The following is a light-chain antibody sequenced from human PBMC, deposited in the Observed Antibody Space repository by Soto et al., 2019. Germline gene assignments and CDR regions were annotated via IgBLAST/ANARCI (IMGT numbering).Light chain of an antibody. CDR3: QQYIDWPPYT. J-gene: IGKJ2*01. V-gene: IGKV3-15*01. CDR2: GAS. Sequence: EIVMTQSPATLSVSPGERATLSCRASQSVSSNVAWYQQRPGQAPRLLIYGASTRATGVSDRFSGSGSGTDFTLTISSLQSEDFAVYYCQQYIDWPPYTFGQGTKVDIK. CDR1: QSVSSN.